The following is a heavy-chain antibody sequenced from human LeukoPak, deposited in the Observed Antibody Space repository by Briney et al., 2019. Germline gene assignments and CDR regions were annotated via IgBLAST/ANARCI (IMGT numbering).Heavy chain of an antibody. Sequence: GASVKVSCKASRGGFSSYAISWVRQAPGQGLEWMGRIIPILGIANYAQKFQGRVTITADKSTSTAYMELSSLRSEDTAVYYCARDRPPVFLDYYYYGMDVWGQGTTVTVSS. CDR3: ARDRPPVFLDYYYYGMDV. CDR1: RGGFSSYA. CDR2: IIPILGIA. V-gene: IGHV1-69*04. J-gene: IGHJ6*02. D-gene: IGHD3-10*02.